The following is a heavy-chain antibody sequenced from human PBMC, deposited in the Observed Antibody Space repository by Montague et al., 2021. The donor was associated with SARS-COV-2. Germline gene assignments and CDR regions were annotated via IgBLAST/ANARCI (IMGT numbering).Heavy chain of an antibody. CDR2: XYGDDDN. D-gene: IGHD3-9*01. V-gene: IGHV2-5*02. J-gene: IGHJ5*02. Sequence: PALVKPTQTLTLTCTFSGFSLSTSEVGVSWIRQPPGKAPEFLALXYGDDDNRYKPSLESRLTITKVTSKNQVVLTMTNVDPVDTATYYCAHFGILRYFDPWGQGTLVTVS. CDR1: GFSLSTSEVG. CDR3: AHFGILRYFDP.